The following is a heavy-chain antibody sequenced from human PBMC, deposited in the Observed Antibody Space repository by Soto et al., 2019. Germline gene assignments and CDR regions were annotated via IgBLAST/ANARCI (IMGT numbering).Heavy chain of an antibody. V-gene: IGHV4-59*08. J-gene: IGHJ4*02. D-gene: IGHD2-15*01. CDR3: ARRYGGTFDY. Sequence: SETLSLTCTVSGGSISSYYWSWTRQPPGKGLEWIGYIYYSGSTDYNPSLKSRVTISVDTSKNQFPLKLSSVTAADTAVYYCARRYGGTFDYWGQGTLVTVSS. CDR2: IYYSGST. CDR1: GGSISSYY.